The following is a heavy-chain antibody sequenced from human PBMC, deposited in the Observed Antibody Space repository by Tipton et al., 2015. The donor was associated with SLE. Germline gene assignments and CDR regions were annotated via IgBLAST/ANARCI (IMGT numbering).Heavy chain of an antibody. CDR3: ARDLVRENWFDP. Sequence: TLSLTCTVSGGSISSHYWSWIRQPPGKGLEWIGYIYYSGGTHYNPSLKSRVTISVDTSKNQFSLNLSSVTAADTAVYYCARDLVRENWFDPWGQGTLVTVSS. D-gene: IGHD2-8*02. CDR1: GGSISSHY. CDR2: IYYSGGT. J-gene: IGHJ5*02. V-gene: IGHV4-59*11.